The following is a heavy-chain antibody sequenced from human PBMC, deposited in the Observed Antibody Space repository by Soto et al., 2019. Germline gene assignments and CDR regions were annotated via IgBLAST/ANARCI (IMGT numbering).Heavy chain of an antibody. J-gene: IGHJ3*02. V-gene: IGHV3-21*01. CDR1: GFTFSSYS. D-gene: IGHD3-3*01. CDR3: ARGLEVLRFLEWFPLDI. CDR2: ISSSSSYI. Sequence: EVQLVEPGGGLVKPGGSLRLSCAASGFTFSSYSMNWVRQAPGKGLEWVSSISSSSSYIYYADSVKGRFTISRDNAKNSLYLQMNSLRAEDTAVYYCARGLEVLRFLEWFPLDIWGQGTMVTVSS.